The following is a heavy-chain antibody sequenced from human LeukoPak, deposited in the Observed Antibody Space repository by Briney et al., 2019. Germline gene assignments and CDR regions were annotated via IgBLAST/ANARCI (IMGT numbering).Heavy chain of an antibody. J-gene: IGHJ4*02. D-gene: IGHD3-22*01. Sequence: EAGGSLRLSCAASGFTFSSYAMSWVRQAPGKGLEWVSAISGSGGSTYYADSVKGRFTISRDNSKNTLYLQMNSLRAEDTAVYYCARGFDSSGYSYFDYWGQGTLVTVSS. V-gene: IGHV3-23*01. CDR1: GFTFSSYA. CDR3: ARGFDSSGYSYFDY. CDR2: ISGSGGST.